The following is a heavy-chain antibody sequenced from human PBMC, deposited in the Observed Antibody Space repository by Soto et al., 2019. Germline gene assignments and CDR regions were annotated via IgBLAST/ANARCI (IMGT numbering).Heavy chain of an antibody. V-gene: IGHV3-23*01. D-gene: IGHD2-15*01. Sequence: EVRLLVSGGGLRQPGGSLRLSCSASGFTFKNYAMTWVRQAPGKGLDWVSSISCSSASTYYADSVMGRFTISRDNSGSTLYLPMNSLRAEDTALYDCAKESDIVVVVASGMDVWGQGITVIVSS. CDR2: ISCSSAST. J-gene: IGHJ6*02. CDR1: GFTFKNYA. CDR3: AKESDIVVVVASGMDV.